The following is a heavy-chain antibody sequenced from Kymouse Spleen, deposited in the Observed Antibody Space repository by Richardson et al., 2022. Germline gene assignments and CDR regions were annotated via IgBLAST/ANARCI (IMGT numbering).Heavy chain of an antibody. V-gene: IGHV4-31*03. D-gene: IGHD1-1*01,IGHD1-20*01,IGHD1-7*01. CDR3: ARDRNWNPYYYYYGMDV. J-gene: IGHJ6*02. Sequence: QVQLQESGPGLVKPSQTLSLTCTVSGGSISSGGYYWSWIRQHPGKGLEWIGYIYYSGSTYYNPSLKSRVTISVDTSKNQFSLKLSSVTAADTAVYYCARDRNWNPYYYYYGMDVWGQGTTVTVSS. CDR1: GGSISSGGYY. CDR2: IYYSGST.